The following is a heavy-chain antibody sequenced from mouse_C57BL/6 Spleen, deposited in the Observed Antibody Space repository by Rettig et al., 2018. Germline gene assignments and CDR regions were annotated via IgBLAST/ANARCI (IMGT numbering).Heavy chain of an antibody. J-gene: IGHJ1*03. CDR2: INPNNGGT. CDR1: GYTFTDYY. D-gene: IGHD1-1*01. V-gene: IGHV1-26*01. Sequence: EVQLQQSGPELVKPGASVKISCKASGYTFTDYYMNWVKQSHGKSLEWIGDINPNNGGTSYNQKFKGKATLTVDKSSSTAYMELRSLTSEDSAVYYCAREEHYYGSRDWYFDVWGTGTTVTVSS. CDR3: AREEHYYGSRDWYFDV.